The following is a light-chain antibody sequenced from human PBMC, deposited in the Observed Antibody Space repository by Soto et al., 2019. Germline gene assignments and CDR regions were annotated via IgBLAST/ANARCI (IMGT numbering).Light chain of an antibody. J-gene: IGKJ2*01. CDR1: QSLLHDNGFSY. Sequence: DIVMTQSLLSLPVTPGESASISRRSSQSLLHDNGFSYVDWYLQKPGQSPQLLIYLGVNRASGVPDRFSGSGSGTDFTLKISGVEAEDVGTYYCMQALQAPYTFGQGTKLQIK. V-gene: IGKV2-28*01. CDR3: MQALQAPYT. CDR2: LGV.